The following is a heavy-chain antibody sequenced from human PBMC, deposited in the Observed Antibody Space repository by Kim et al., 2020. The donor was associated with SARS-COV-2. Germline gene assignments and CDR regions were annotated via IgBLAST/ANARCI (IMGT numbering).Heavy chain of an antibody. CDR1: GFSFSSHS. V-gene: IGHV3-21*06. CDR3: AREATIGYYGVD. J-gene: IGHJ4*02. D-gene: IGHD3-3*01. CDR2: ISRSGNYI. Sequence: GGSLRLSCVASGFSFSSHSMNWVRQAPGKGLEWVTSISRSGNYILYTDSVQGRFNISRDNAKNSVYLQMNSLRAEDTAVYYCAREATIGYYGVDWGQGTLVTVSS.